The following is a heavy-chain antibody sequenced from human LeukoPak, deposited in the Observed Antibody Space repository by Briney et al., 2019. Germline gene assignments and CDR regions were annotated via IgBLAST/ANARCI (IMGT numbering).Heavy chain of an antibody. J-gene: IGHJ4*02. CDR1: GFTFSSYA. CDR2: ISGSGGST. D-gene: IGHD3-22*01. V-gene: IGHV3-23*01. Sequence: PGGSLRLSCAASGFTFSSYAMSWVRQAPGKGLEWVSAISGSGGSTYYADSVKGRFTISRDNSKNTLDLQMNSLRAEDTAVYYCAKDLSYYGSSGYYYVDYWGQGTLVTVSS. CDR3: AKDLSYYGSSGYYYVDY.